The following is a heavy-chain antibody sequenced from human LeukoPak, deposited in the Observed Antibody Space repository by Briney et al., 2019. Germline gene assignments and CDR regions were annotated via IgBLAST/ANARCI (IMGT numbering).Heavy chain of an antibody. Sequence: GRSLTLSCAASGYTFSRHGIHWVRQAPGKGLEWVAVVWYDGRNRDYADSVKGRFTISKDNSNNMVFLQMNSLRAEDTAVYYCAKDQDYYDSSAFDFDYWGQGTLVTVSS. V-gene: IGHV3-33*06. CDR2: VWYDGRNR. D-gene: IGHD3-22*01. CDR1: GYTFSRHG. CDR3: AKDQDYYDSSAFDFDY. J-gene: IGHJ4*02.